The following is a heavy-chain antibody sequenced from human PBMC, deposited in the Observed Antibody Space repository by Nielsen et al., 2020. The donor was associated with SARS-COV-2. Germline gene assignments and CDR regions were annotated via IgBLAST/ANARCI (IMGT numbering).Heavy chain of an antibody. CDR2: ISWNSGSI. J-gene: IGHJ6*04. D-gene: IGHD3-16*01. Sequence: GGSLRLSCAASGFTFDDYAMHWVRQAPGRGLEWVSGISWNSGSIGYADSVKGRFTISRDNAKNSLYLQMNSLRAEDTALYYCAKDTGWGGDYYYGMDVWGKGTTVTVSS. V-gene: IGHV3-9*01. CDR1: GFTFDDYA. CDR3: AKDTGWGGDYYYGMDV.